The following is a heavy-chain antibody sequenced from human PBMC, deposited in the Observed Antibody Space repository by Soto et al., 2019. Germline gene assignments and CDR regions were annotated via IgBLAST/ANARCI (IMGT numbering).Heavy chain of an antibody. CDR3: ARDRVEMATIYYFDY. J-gene: IGHJ4*02. V-gene: IGHV1-69*08. CDR1: GGTFSSYT. D-gene: IGHD5-12*01. Sequence: QVQLVQSGAEVKKPGSSVKVSCKASGGTFSSYTISWVRQAPGQGLEWMGRIIPILGIANYAQKFQGRVKITATKSTSTAYMALSSLTSEDTAVYYCARDRVEMATIYYFDYWGQGTLVTVSS. CDR2: IIPILGIA.